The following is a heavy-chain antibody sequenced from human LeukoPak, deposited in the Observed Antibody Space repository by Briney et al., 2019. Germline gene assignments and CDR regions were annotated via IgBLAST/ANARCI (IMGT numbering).Heavy chain of an antibody. CDR1: GFTFSTYW. D-gene: IGHD5-18*01. CDR3: ARGYPTHAFDI. CDR2: IRQDGSDK. V-gene: IGHV3-7*01. J-gene: IGHJ3*02. Sequence: GGSLRLSCAASGFTFSTYWMNWVRQAPGKGLEWVANIRQDGSDKYYVDSVKGRFTISRDNAKNSLYLQMNSLRAEDTAVYYCARGYPTHAFDIWGQGTMVTVSS.